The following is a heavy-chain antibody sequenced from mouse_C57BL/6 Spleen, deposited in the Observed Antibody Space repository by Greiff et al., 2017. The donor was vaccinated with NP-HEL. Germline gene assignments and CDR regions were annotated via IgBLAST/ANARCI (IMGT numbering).Heavy chain of an antibody. V-gene: IGHV3-6*01. CDR3: ARVDLGYFDV. CDR1: GYSITSGYY. CDR2: ISYDGSN. J-gene: IGHJ1*03. Sequence: EVKLQESGPGLVKPSQSLSLTCSVTGYSITSGYYWNWIRQFPGNKLEWMGYISYDGSNNYNPSLKNRISITRDTSKNQFFLKLNSVTTEDTATYYCARVDLGYFDVWGTGTTVTVSS.